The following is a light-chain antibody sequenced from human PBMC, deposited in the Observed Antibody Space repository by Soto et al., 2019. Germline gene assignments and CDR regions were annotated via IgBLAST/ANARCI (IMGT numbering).Light chain of an antibody. CDR2: AAS. V-gene: IGKV1-12*01. Sequence: DIQMTQSPSSVSASVGDRVTITRRASQGISTNLAWYQQKPGKAPKLLIYAASSLQSGVPPRFSGSGSGTDFTLTISSLQPEDFAIYYCLQANRVPLSFGQGTRLEIK. J-gene: IGKJ5*01. CDR3: LQANRVPLS. CDR1: QGISTN.